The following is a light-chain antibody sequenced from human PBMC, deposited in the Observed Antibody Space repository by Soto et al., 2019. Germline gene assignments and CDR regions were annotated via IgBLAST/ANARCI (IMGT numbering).Light chain of an antibody. J-gene: IGLJ1*01. V-gene: IGLV2-14*01. Sequence: SVLTQPASVSGSPGQSITISCTGTSSDVGGYDYVSWYQLHPGKAPKLMIFEVSNRPSGVSYRFSGSKSGNTASLTISGLQVQDEADYFCSSYSTSTDYLLGNGTKVT. CDR1: SSDVGGYDY. CDR2: EVS. CDR3: SSYSTSTDYL.